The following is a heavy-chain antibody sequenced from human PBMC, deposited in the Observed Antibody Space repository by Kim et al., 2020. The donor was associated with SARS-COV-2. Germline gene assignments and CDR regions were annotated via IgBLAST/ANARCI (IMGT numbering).Heavy chain of an antibody. J-gene: IGHJ4*02. Sequence: SETLSLTCAVYGGSFSGYYWSWIRQPPGKGLEWIGEINHSGSTNYNPSLKSRVTISVDTSKNQFSLKLSSVTAADTAVYYCASLPQQLVHWSRGRIDDYWGQGTLVTVSS. CDR2: INHSGST. D-gene: IGHD6-13*01. CDR3: ASLPQQLVHWSRGRIDDY. V-gene: IGHV4-34*01. CDR1: GGSFSGYY.